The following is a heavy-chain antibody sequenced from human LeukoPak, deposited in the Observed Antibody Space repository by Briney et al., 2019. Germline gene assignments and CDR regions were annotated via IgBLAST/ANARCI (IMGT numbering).Heavy chain of an antibody. CDR1: GYTFTGYY. J-gene: IGHJ5*02. V-gene: IGHV1-2*02. CDR2: INPNSGGT. CDR3: ARDEAGTGKHYNWFDP. Sequence: ASVKVSCKASGYTFTGYYMHWVRQAPGQGLEWMGWINPNSGGTNYAQKFQGRVTMTRDTSISTAYMELSRLRSDDTAVYYCARDEAGTGKHYNWFDPWGQGTLVTVSS. D-gene: IGHD6-19*01.